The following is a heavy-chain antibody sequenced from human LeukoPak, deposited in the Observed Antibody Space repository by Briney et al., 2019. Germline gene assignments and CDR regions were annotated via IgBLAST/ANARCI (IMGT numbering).Heavy chain of an antibody. D-gene: IGHD6-13*01. Sequence: SETLSLTCTVSSGSINDFYWSWIRQPAGKGLEWIGRIFTDGSTAYNPSLQSRLTMSIDMSKNQFSLRLTSVTAADTAVYYCARRSPIIAAGDAYDIWDQGTLVTVSS. V-gene: IGHV4-4*07. CDR3: ARRSPIIAAGDAYDI. CDR1: SGSINDFY. J-gene: IGHJ3*02. CDR2: IFTDGST.